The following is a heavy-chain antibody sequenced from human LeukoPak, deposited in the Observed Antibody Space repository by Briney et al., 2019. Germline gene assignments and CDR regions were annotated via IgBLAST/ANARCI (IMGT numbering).Heavy chain of an antibody. CDR1: GFTFSSYG. V-gene: IGHV3-30*02. CDR2: IRYDGSNK. Sequence: PGGSLRLSCAASGFTFSSYGMHWVRQAPGKGLEWVAFIRYDGSNKYYADSVKGRFTISRDNSKNTLYLQMYSLRAEDTAVYYCAKKGLSYGLADFDYWGQGTLVTVSS. J-gene: IGHJ4*02. CDR3: AKKGLSYGLADFDY. D-gene: IGHD5-18*01.